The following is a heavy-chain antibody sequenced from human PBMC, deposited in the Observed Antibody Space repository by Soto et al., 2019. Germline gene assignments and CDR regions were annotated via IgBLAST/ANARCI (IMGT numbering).Heavy chain of an antibody. J-gene: IGHJ4*02. CDR3: TTDDPINRY. CDR2: IKSKTNGGTT. V-gene: IGHV3-15*01. Sequence: GVLRLSCAASGFIFSNAWMSWVRQAPGKGLEWVGRIKSKTNGGTTDYAAPVRGRFSISRDDSKNTLYLQMNSLKTEDTAVYYCTTDDPINRYWGQGTLVTVSS. CDR1: GFIFSNAW.